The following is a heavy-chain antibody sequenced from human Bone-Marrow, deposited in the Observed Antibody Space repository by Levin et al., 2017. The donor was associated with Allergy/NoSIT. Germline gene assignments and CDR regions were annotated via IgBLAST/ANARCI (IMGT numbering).Heavy chain of an antibody. CDR1: GLILNNAW. V-gene: IGHV3-15*01. CDR3: TTIFELQLRDY. D-gene: IGHD1-7*01. CDR2: IKSTVDGGTT. J-gene: IGHJ4*02. Sequence: KAGESLKISCAASGLILNNAWMNWVRQAPGKGLEWIGRIKSTVDGGTTDYAAPVKGRFIVSRDDSRNTLYLQMNGLKTEDTGVYYCTTIFELQLRDYWGQGTLVTVSS.